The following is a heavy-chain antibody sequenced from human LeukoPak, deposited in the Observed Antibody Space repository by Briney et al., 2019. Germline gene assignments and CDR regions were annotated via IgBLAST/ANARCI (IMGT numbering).Heavy chain of an antibody. CDR2: INRDGSVK. V-gene: IGHV3-7*01. D-gene: IGHD5-12*01. CDR1: GFNLPAFW. CDR3: ARDPGYSAFDL. Sequence: GGSVRLSRASCGFNLPAFWMSWVRPPPARGLEVVANINRDGSVKNYVESVKGRFTISRDNAKKSLFLELNSLRADDTAVFYCARDPGYSAFDLWGQGSLVTVSS. J-gene: IGHJ4*02.